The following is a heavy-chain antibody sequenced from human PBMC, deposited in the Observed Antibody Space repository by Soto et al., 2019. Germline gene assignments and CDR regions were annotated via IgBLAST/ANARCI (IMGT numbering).Heavy chain of an antibody. Sequence: SQTLSLTCAISGDSVSSNIAAWTWIRQSPSRGLEWLGRTYYRSKWYNDYPLTVKSRIILTPDATKNRFSLRLNSVTPEDTSVYYCARDWKGTSDFECWGQGTLVTVSS. V-gene: IGHV6-1*01. CDR2: TYYRSKWYN. CDR1: GDSVSSNIAA. J-gene: IGHJ4*02. D-gene: IGHD1-1*01. CDR3: ARDWKGTSDFEC.